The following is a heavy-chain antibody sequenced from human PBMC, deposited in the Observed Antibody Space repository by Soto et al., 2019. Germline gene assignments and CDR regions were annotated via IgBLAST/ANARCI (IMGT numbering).Heavy chain of an antibody. CDR1: GYGFSSYY. V-gene: IGHV1-46*03. Sequence: ASVKVYWKASGYGFSSYYMHWVLQAPGQGLEWMGIINPSGGSTSYAQKFQGRVTMTRDTSTSTVYMELSSLRSEDTAVYYCARVFAVKDAFDIWGQGTIVTVS. D-gene: IGHD3-3*01. J-gene: IGHJ3*02. CDR2: INPSGGST. CDR3: ARVFAVKDAFDI.